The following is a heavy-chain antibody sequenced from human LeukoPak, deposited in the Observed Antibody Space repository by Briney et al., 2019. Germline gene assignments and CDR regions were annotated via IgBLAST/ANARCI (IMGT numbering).Heavy chain of an antibody. CDR1: GGSISSSSYY. V-gene: IGHV4-39*01. Sequence: SETLSLTCTVSGGSISSSSYYWGWIRQPPGKGLEWIGSIYYSGSTYYNPSLKSRVTISVDTSKNQFSLKLSSVTAADTAVYYCARHGNYYDSGSPHYFDYWGQGTLVTVSS. D-gene: IGHD3-10*01. CDR3: ARHGNYYDSGSPHYFDY. J-gene: IGHJ4*02. CDR2: IYYSGST.